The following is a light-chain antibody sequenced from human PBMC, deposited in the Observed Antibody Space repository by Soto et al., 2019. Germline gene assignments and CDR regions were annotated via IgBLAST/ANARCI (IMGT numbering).Light chain of an antibody. V-gene: IGKV1-6*01. J-gene: IGKJ2*01. CDR3: LQDHNYPYT. CDR1: QGIRSE. Sequence: AIQMTQSPSSLSASVGDRVAISCRSSQGIRSELGWYQQKPGKAPKLLIYEVSRLQSGVPSRFSGSGSGTDFTLTITSQQPEDFATYYCLQDHNYPYTFGQGTKLEIK. CDR2: EVS.